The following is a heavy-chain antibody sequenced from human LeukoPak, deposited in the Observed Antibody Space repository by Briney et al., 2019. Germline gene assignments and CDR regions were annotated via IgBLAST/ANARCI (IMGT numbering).Heavy chain of an antibody. V-gene: IGHV1-2*02. Sequence: ASVTVSCKASGYIFTGYYMHWVRQAPGQGLEWMGWINPDSGGTNYAQKFQGRVTMTRDTSISTAYMELGRLRSDDTAVYYCARDRGDCSGGSCYPLNANWFDPWGQGTLVTVSS. CDR1: GYIFTGYY. J-gene: IGHJ5*02. CDR3: ARDRGDCSGGSCYPLNANWFDP. CDR2: INPDSGGT. D-gene: IGHD2-15*01.